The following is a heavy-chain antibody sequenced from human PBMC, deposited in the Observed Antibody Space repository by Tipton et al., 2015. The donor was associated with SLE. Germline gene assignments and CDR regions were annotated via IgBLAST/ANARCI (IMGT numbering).Heavy chain of an antibody. D-gene: IGHD2-21*02. CDR2: ISDGGGT. CDR3: ARGMVTWRGAIIGVDV. J-gene: IGHJ6*02. CDR1: GGSISSDH. V-gene: IGHV4-4*09. Sequence: TLSLTCSVSGGSISSDHWIWIRQPPGKGLEWLGYISDGGGTNYNPSLKSRVTISVGPAKNQFSLKLTSVTAPDAAVYYCARGMVTWRGAIIGVDVWGQGTTVNVSS.